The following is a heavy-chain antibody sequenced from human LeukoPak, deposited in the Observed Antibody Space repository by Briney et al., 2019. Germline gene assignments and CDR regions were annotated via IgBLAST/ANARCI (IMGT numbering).Heavy chain of an antibody. J-gene: IGHJ4*02. D-gene: IGHD3-22*01. Sequence: GGSLRLSCAASGFTFSSYAMSWVRQAPGKGLEWVSAISGSGGSTYYADSVKGRFTISRDNSKNTLYLQMNSLRAEDTAVYYCASMRKRYYYDSSGYSSFDYWGQGTLVTVSS. CDR1: GFTFSSYA. CDR2: ISGSGGST. V-gene: IGHV3-23*01. CDR3: ASMRKRYYYDSSGYSSFDY.